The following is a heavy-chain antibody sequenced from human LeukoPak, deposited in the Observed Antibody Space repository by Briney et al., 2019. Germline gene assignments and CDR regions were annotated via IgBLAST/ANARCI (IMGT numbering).Heavy chain of an antibody. Sequence: PGGSLRLSCAASGFTFDDYGMSWVRQAPGKGLECVSGINWNGGSTGYADSVKGRFTISRDNAKNSLYLQMNSLRAEDTALYYCARRDCSSTSCYGDTPDYWGQGTLVTVSS. CDR2: INWNGGST. J-gene: IGHJ4*02. CDR3: ARRDCSSTSCYGDTPDY. CDR1: GFTFDDYG. D-gene: IGHD2-2*01. V-gene: IGHV3-20*04.